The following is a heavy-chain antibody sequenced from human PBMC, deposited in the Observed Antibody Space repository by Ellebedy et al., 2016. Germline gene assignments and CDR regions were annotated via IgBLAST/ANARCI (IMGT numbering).Heavy chain of an antibody. D-gene: IGHD3-22*01. CDR3: ARGLYFDSSGYHYWFDA. V-gene: IGHV4-61*08. CDR2: LYRNGGT. Sequence: SETLSLXCSVSGGSVMNAGAYWTWIRQSPGGELQWIGYLYRNGGTKYNPSLKSRVTMLVDTSKNKFSLTLNSLTAADTAVYYCARGLYFDSSGYHYWFDAWGQGTLVTVSS. J-gene: IGHJ5*02. CDR1: GGSVMNAGAY.